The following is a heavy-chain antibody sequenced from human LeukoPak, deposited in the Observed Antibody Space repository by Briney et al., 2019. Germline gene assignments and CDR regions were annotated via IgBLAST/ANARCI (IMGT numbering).Heavy chain of an antibody. J-gene: IGHJ4*02. CDR2: IWHDGSHK. CDR1: GFSFNTYA. CDR3: AREIFGSGSYQDF. D-gene: IGHD3-10*01. V-gene: IGHV3-33*01. Sequence: PGRSLTLSCAASGFSFNTYAMHWVRQAPGQGLEWVALIWHDGSHKFYSNSVRGQFTISRDNSKNTVYLQMNNLRPEDTAVYYCAREIFGSGSYQDFWGQGTLVTVSS.